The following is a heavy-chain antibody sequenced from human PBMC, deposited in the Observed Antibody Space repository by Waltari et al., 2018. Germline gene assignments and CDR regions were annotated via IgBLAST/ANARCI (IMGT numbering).Heavy chain of an antibody. CDR2: INPGGGST. Sequence: QVQLVQSGAEVKKPGASVKVSCKASGYTFTSYYMHWVRQAPGQGLEWMGIINPGGGSTSYAQKFQGRVTMTRDTSTSTVYMELSSLRSEDTAVYYCASPYYDFWSGRYYYYGMDVWGQGTTVTVSS. V-gene: IGHV1-46*01. D-gene: IGHD3-3*01. J-gene: IGHJ6*02. CDR3: ASPYYDFWSGRYYYYGMDV. CDR1: GYTFTSYY.